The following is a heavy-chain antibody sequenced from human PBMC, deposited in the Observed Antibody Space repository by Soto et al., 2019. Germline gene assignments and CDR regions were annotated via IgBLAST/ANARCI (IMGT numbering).Heavy chain of an antibody. J-gene: IGHJ4*02. CDR1: GYTFTSYA. Sequence: GASVKVSCKASGYTFTSYAMHWVRQAPGQRLEWMGWINAGNGNTKYSQKFQGRVTITRDTSASTAHMELSSLRSEDTAVYYCAREEHDYGDSFDYWGQGTLVTVSS. V-gene: IGHV1-3*01. CDR2: INAGNGNT. D-gene: IGHD4-17*01. CDR3: AREEHDYGDSFDY.